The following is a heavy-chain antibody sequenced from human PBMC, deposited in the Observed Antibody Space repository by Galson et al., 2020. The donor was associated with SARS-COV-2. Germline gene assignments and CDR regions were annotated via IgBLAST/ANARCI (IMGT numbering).Heavy chain of an antibody. D-gene: IGHD3-22*01. CDR2: IKQDGSEK. V-gene: IGHV3-7*01. CDR3: ASSRNYYYDSSGYYYDAFDI. CDR1: GFTFSSYW. Sequence: GESLKISCAASGFTFSSYWMSWVRQAPGKGLEWVANIKQDGSEKYYVYSVKGRFTISRDNAKNSLYLQMNSLRAEDTAVYYCASSRNYYYDSSGYYYDAFDIWGQGTMVTVSS. J-gene: IGHJ3*02.